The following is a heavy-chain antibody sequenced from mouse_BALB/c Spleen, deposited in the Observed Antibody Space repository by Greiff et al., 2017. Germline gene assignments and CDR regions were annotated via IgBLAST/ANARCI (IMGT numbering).Heavy chain of an antibody. CDR1: GFTFSNYW. CDR3: TSDVITTFAY. Sequence: EVMLVESGGGLVQPGGSMKLSCVASGFTFSNYWMNWVRQSPEKGLEWVAEIRLKSNNYATHYAESVKGRFTISRDDSKSSVYLQMNNLRAEDTGIYYCTSDVITTFAYWGQGTLVTVSA. D-gene: IGHD2-4*01. J-gene: IGHJ3*01. V-gene: IGHV6-6*02. CDR2: IRLKSNNYAT.